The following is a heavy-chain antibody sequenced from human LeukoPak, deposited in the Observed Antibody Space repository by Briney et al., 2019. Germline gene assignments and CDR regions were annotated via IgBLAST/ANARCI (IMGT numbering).Heavy chain of an antibody. J-gene: IGHJ4*02. CDR1: GFTFSSYA. D-gene: IGHD6-19*01. V-gene: IGHV3-23*01. Sequence: GGSLRLSCAASGFTFSSYAMNWVRQAPGKGLEWVSAISGSGGSTYYADSVKGRFTISRDNSKNTLYLQMNSLRAEDTAVYYCAKTITVAGYYFDYWGQGTLVTVSS. CDR2: ISGSGGST. CDR3: AKTITVAGYYFDY.